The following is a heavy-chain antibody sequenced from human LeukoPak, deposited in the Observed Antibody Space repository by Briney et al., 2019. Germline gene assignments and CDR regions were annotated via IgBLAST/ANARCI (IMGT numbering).Heavy chain of an antibody. V-gene: IGHV4-31*03. CDR1: GGSISSGGYY. D-gene: IGHD2-21*01. CDR2: IYYSGST. CDR3: ARDRRGVDYYYGMDV. J-gene: IGHJ6*04. Sequence: TLSLTCTVSGGSISSGGYYWSWIRQHPGKGLEWIGYIYYSGSTYYNPSLKSRLTISVDTSKNRFSLKLSSVIAADTAVYYCARDRRGVDYYYGMDVWGKGNPGHRLL.